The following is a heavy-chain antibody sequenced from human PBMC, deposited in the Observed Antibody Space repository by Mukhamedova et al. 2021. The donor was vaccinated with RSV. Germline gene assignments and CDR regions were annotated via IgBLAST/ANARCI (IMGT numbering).Heavy chain of an antibody. J-gene: IGHJ6*02. V-gene: IGHV3-15*01. CDR3: TTYSGSYGMDV. Sequence: FTISRDDSKNTLHLQMNSLKTEDTAVYYCTTYSGSYGMDVWGQGTTVTVSS. D-gene: IGHD1-26*01.